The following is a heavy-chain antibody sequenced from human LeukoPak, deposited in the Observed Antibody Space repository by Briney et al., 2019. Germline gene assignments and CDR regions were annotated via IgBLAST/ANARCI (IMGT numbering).Heavy chain of an antibody. J-gene: IGHJ3*02. Sequence: GGSLRLSCAASGFTFSSYNMNWVRQAPGKGLEWVSYISSSGSTIYYADSVKGRFTISRDNAKNSLYLQLNSLRPEDTAVYYCARTSRWGSGWFLGVSAFDIWGQGTMVTVSS. CDR3: ARTSRWGSGWFLGVSAFDI. D-gene: IGHD6-19*01. CDR1: GFTFSSYN. CDR2: ISSSGSTI. V-gene: IGHV3-48*01.